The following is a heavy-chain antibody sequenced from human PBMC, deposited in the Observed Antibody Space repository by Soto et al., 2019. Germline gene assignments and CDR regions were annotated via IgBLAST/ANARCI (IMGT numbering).Heavy chain of an antibody. CDR1: GGSISSSSYY. D-gene: IGHD1-26*01. CDR3: F. CDR2: IFYSGST. J-gene: IGHJ4*02. V-gene: IGHV4-39*01. Sequence: PSETLSLTCTVSGGSISSSSYYWGWIRQPPGKGLEWIGSIFYSGSTYYNPSLKSRVTISVDTSKNQFSLKLTSVTEGAYPYYFDFWGPGTLVTVSS.